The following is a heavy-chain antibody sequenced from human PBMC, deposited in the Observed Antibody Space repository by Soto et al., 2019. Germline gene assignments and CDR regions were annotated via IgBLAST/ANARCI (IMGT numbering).Heavy chain of an antibody. CDR3: VAAARWGGYYGMDV. Sequence: PSETLSLTCTVSGGSISSGDYYWSWIRQPPGKGLEWIGYIYYSGSTYYNPSLKSRVTISVDTSKNQFSLKLSSVTAADTAVYYCVAAARWGGYYGMDVWGQGTTVTVSS. V-gene: IGHV4-30-4*02. D-gene: IGHD2-15*01. CDR2: IYYSGST. CDR1: GGSISSGDYY. J-gene: IGHJ6*02.